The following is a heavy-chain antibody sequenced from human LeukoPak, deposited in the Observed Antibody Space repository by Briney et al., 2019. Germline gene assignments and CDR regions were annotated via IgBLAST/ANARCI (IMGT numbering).Heavy chain of an antibody. CDR1: GFTFSSYS. Sequence: PGGSLRLSCAASGFTFSSYSMNWVRQAPGKGLEWVAVISYDGSNKYYADSVKGRFIISRDNSKNTLYLQMNSLRAEDTAVYYCAKGTTPYSNAPLGDYWGQGTLVTVSS. V-gene: IGHV3-30*18. CDR2: ISYDGSNK. D-gene: IGHD6-13*01. J-gene: IGHJ4*02. CDR3: AKGTTPYSNAPLGDY.